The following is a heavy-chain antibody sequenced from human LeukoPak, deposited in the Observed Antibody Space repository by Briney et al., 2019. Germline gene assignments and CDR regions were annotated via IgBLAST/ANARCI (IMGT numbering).Heavy chain of an antibody. V-gene: IGHV4-38-2*02. CDR2: IYHSGST. D-gene: IGHD6-6*01. CDR1: GYSISSGYY. J-gene: IGHJ4*02. CDR3: ARYSSSKQHWAY. Sequence: SETLSLTCTVSGYSISSGYYWGWIRQPPGKGLEWIGSIYHSGSTYYNPSLKSRVTISVDTSKNQFSLKLSSVTAADTAVYYCARYSSSKQHWAYWGQGTLVTVSS.